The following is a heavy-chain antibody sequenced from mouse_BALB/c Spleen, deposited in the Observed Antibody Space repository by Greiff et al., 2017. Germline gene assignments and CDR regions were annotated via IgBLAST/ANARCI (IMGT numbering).Heavy chain of an antibody. CDR1: GFTFSSYA. CDR3: ARAQDSSGSSWFAY. D-gene: IGHD3-2*01. CDR2: ISSGGSYT. Sequence: EVKVVESGGGLVKPGGSLKLSCAASGFTFSSYAMSWVRQSPEKRLEWVAEISSGGSYTYYPDTVTGRFTISRDNAKNTLYLEMSSLRSEVTAMYYCARAQDSSGSSWFAYWGQGTLVTVSA. V-gene: IGHV5-9-4*01. J-gene: IGHJ3*01.